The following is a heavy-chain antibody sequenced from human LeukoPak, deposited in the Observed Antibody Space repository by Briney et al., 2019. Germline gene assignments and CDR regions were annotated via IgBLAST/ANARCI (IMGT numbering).Heavy chain of an antibody. CDR2: IYYGGST. J-gene: IGHJ5*02. CDR1: GESISRTNTYY. V-gene: IGHV4-39*07. D-gene: IGHD2-2*01. Sequence: PSETLSLTCRVSGESISRTNTYYWGWIRQPPGKGLEWIGTIYYGGSTYYNPSLKSRVTISMDTSKNQFSLKLSSVTAADTAVYSCAGGGGYSSSTSCYNWFDPWGQGTLVTVSS. CDR3: AGGGGYSSSTSCYNWFDP.